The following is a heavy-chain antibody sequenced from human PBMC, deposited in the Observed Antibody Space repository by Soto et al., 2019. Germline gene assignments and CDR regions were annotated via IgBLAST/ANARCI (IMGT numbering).Heavy chain of an antibody. Sequence: EVQMVESGGGSIQPGGSLRLSCAAFGFTVSSNYMTWVRQAPGKGLEWVSVIYSGGSTYYADSVKGRFTISRDNSRNTLYLQMNSLRAEDTAVYYCARGFPSMAYYGEYYFDKWGQGTLVTVSS. CDR1: GFTVSSNY. CDR3: ARGFPSMAYYGEYYFDK. D-gene: IGHD3-10*01. CDR2: IYSGGST. V-gene: IGHV3-53*01. J-gene: IGHJ4*02.